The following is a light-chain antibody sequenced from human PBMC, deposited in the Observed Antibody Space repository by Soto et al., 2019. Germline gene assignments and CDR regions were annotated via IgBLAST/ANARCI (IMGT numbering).Light chain of an antibody. J-gene: IGKJ1*01. Sequence: DIQMTQSPSSLSASVGDRVTITCLAIQSIRSYLNWYQQKPGKAPKLLIFAASSLQSGVPSRFSGSGSGKDFTLTISSLQPEDFATYYCQQSYSTPPTFGQGTKVDIK. CDR2: AAS. CDR3: QQSYSTPPT. V-gene: IGKV1-39*01. CDR1: QSIRSY.